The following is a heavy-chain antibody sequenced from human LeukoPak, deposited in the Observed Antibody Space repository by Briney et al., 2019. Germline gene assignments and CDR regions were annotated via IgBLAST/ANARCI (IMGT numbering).Heavy chain of an antibody. J-gene: IGHJ6*02. CDR1: GGSISDYY. Sequence: SETLSLTCTVSGGSISDYYWSWIRQPPGKGLEWIGYIYYSGSTNYNPSLKSRVTISVDTSKNQFSLKLSSVTAADTAVYYCARADPDYYYYGMDVWGQGTTVTVSS. CDR2: IYYSGST. V-gene: IGHV4-59*01. CDR3: ARADPDYYYYGMDV.